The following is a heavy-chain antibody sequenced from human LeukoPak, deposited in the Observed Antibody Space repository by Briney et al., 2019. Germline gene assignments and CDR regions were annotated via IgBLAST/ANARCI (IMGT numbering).Heavy chain of an antibody. Sequence: GGSLRLSCAASGFTFSSYGMHWVRQAPGKGLEWVAFIRYDGSNKYYADSVKGRFTIFRDNSKNTLYLQMNGLRAEDTAVYYCARPHGGSSGYSYFDYWGQGTLVTISS. V-gene: IGHV3-30*02. CDR3: ARPHGGSSGYSYFDY. J-gene: IGHJ4*02. CDR2: IRYDGSNK. CDR1: GFTFSSYG. D-gene: IGHD3-22*01.